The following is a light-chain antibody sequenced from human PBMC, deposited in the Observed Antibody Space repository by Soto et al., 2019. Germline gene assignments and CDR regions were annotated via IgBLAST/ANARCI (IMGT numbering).Light chain of an antibody. CDR3: QQYDDLPIT. CDR1: QTVRNNY. CDR2: DAS. Sequence: EFVLTQSPGTLSLSPGDMATLSCRPSQTVRNNYLAWYQQKAGQAPRLMIYDASSRATGIPDRFSGSGSGTDCTFTISSLQAEDVATYYCQQYDDLPITFGQGTRLEI. J-gene: IGKJ5*01. V-gene: IGKV3-20*01.